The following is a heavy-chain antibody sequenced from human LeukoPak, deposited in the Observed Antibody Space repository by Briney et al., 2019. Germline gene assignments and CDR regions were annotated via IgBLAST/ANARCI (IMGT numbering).Heavy chain of an antibody. J-gene: IGHJ4*02. Sequence: ASVKVSCKASGYTFTSYDINWVRQATGQGLEWMGWMNPNSGNTGYAQKFQGRVTITRNTSIGTAYMELSSLRSEDTAVYYCARDGGSSSYNPLDYWGXGTLVTVSS. V-gene: IGHV1-8*03. D-gene: IGHD6-13*01. CDR1: GYTFTSYD. CDR2: MNPNSGNT. CDR3: ARDGGSSSYNPLDY.